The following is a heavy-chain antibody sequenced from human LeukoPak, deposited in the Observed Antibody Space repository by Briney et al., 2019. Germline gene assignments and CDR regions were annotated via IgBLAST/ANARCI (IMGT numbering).Heavy chain of an antibody. CDR2: IYYSGST. D-gene: IGHD1-26*01. CDR3: AGVGPTIL. Sequence: PSETLSLTCTVSGGSISSYYWSWIRQPPGKGLEWIGYIYYSGSTNYNLSLKSRVAISVDTSKNQFSLKLSSVTAADTAVHYCAGVGPTILWGQGTLVTVSS. CDR1: GGSISSYY. J-gene: IGHJ4*02. V-gene: IGHV4-59*01.